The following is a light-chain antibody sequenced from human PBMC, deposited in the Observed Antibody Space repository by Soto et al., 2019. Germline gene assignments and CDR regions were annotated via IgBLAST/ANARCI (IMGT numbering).Light chain of an antibody. CDR2: AAS. Sequence: EIVMPQSPATLSVSPGERATLSCRASQSVSGNLAWYQQKPGQAPRLLIYAASTRATGIPARFSCSGSGTEFTLTISSLQSEDFAVDYCQQYNNWPPITCGPGTKVDIK. J-gene: IGKJ3*01. CDR1: QSVSGN. V-gene: IGKV3-15*01. CDR3: QQYNNWPPIT.